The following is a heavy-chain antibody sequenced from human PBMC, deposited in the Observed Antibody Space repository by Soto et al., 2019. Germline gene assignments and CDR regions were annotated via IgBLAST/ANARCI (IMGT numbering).Heavy chain of an antibody. V-gene: IGHV3-30*18. J-gene: IGHJ6*04. Sequence: QVQLVESGGGMVQPGRSLRLSCAASEFTFSSYGMHWVRQAPAKGLEWVAVISYDGRNKYYADAVKGRFTISRDNSKNTLYLQMSSLRAEDRAVYYCVKDGSSGWPYFYDMDVWGERTTVTVSS. D-gene: IGHD6-19*01. CDR1: EFTFSSYG. CDR2: ISYDGRNK. CDR3: VKDGSSGWPYFYDMDV.